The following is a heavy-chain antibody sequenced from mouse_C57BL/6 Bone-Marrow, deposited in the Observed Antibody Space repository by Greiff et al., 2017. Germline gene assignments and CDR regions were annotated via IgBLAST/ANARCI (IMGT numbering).Heavy chain of an antibody. CDR1: GYTFTSYW. Sequence: QVQLQQPGAELVKPGASVKLSCKASGYTFTSYWMHWVKQRPGQGLEWIGEIDPSDSYTNYNQKFKGKATLTVDTSSSTAYLQLSNLTSEDSAVYYCARYTYYGYWGQGTTLSVSS. D-gene: IGHD1-1*02. J-gene: IGHJ2*01. CDR3: ARYTYYGY. V-gene: IGHV1-50*01. CDR2: IDPSDSYT.